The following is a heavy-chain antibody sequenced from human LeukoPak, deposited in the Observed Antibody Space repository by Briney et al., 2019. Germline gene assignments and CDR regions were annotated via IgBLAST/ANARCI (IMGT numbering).Heavy chain of an antibody. CDR1: GFTFSRYA. Sequence: GGSLRLSCAASGFTFSRYAMSWVRQPPGKGLEWVSTISGSGGTTYYADSVKGRLTISRDNSKNTLYLQTNSLRAEDTAVYYCARDRGSHPTWELSGFDYWGQGTLVTVSS. D-gene: IGHD1-26*01. CDR3: ARDRGSHPTWELSGFDY. CDR2: ISGSGGTT. J-gene: IGHJ4*02. V-gene: IGHV3-23*01.